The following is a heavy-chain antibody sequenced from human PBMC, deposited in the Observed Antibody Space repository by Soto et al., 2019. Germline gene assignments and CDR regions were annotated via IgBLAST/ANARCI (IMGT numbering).Heavy chain of an antibody. CDR3: VKHYDFWSGSPYDAFGV. CDR1: GFTFSSYA. D-gene: IGHD3-3*01. J-gene: IGHJ3*01. V-gene: IGHV3-23*01. CDR2: LSGSGDST. Sequence: EVQLLESGGGLVQPGGALRLSCAASGFTFSSYAMSWVRQAPGKGLEWLSSLSGSGDSTYYADSVKGRFTISRDNSKNTLYLQMNSLRAEDTAVYYCVKHYDFWSGSPYDAFGVWGQGTMVTVSP.